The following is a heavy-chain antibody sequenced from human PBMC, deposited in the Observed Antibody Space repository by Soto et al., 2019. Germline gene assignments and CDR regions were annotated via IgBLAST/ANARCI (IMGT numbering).Heavy chain of an antibody. Sequence: GGSLRLSCAASGFTFSSYAMSWVRQAPGKGLEWVSAISGSGGSTYYADSVKGRFTISRDNSKNTLYPQMNSLRAEDTAVYYCAKDRGYDFWSGYTGYGMDVWGQGTTVTVSS. J-gene: IGHJ6*02. CDR2: ISGSGGST. D-gene: IGHD3-3*01. CDR1: GFTFSSYA. V-gene: IGHV3-23*01. CDR3: AKDRGYDFWSGYTGYGMDV.